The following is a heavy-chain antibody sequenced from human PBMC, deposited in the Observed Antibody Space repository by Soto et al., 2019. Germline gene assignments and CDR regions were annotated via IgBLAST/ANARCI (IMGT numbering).Heavy chain of an antibody. CDR2: ASAYNGER. D-gene: IGHD6-6*01. CDR1: GYTFTNYG. Sequence: QVQLVQSGAEVKKPGASVKVSCKASGYTFTNYGINWVRQAPGQGLEWLGWASAYNGERRYAQRVQARVIMTTDTSTTTAYMGLRSLRSDDTAVYYCSRGTSIPASGDYWGQGTLVTVSS. J-gene: IGHJ4*01. CDR3: SRGTSIPASGDY. V-gene: IGHV1-18*01.